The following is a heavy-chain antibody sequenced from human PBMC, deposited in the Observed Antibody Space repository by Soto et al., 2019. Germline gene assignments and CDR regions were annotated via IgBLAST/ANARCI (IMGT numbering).Heavy chain of an antibody. V-gene: IGHV1-69*01. J-gene: IGHJ6*04. CDR1: GGTFSSYA. CDR3: ARSQGGSSSLDIYYYYYYGMDV. CDR2: IIPIFGTA. D-gene: IGHD2-15*01. Sequence: QVQLVQSGAEVKKPGSSVKVSCKAPGGTFSSYAISWVRQAPGQGLAWMGGIIPIFGTAKYAQKFQGRVTITADESTSTGYMELSSLRSEDTAVYSCARSQGGSSSLDIYYYYYYGMDVWGTGTTVTVSS.